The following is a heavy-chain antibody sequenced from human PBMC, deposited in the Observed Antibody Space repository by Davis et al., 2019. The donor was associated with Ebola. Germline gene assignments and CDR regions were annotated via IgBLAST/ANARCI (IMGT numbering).Heavy chain of an antibody. CDR1: GGTFSSYA. J-gene: IGHJ6*02. CDR2: INAGNGNT. CDR3: AREVRDYGSGSHYYYGMDV. Sequence: ASVKVSCKASGGTFSSYAISWVRQAPGQRLEWMGWINAGNGNTKYSQKFQGRVTITRDTSASTAYMELSSLRSEDTAVYYCAREVRDYGSGSHYYYGMDVWGQGTTVTVSS. D-gene: IGHD3-10*01. V-gene: IGHV1-3*01.